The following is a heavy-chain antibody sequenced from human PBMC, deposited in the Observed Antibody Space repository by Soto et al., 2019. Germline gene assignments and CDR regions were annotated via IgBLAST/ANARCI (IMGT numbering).Heavy chain of an antibody. V-gene: IGHV4-39*01. Sequence: SETLSLTCTVSGGSISSSSYYWGWIRQPPGKGLEWIGSIYYSGSTYYNPSLKSRVTISVNTSKNQFSLKLSSVTAADTAVYYCARISPSYDILTGYTDYYYMDVWGKGTTVTVSS. D-gene: IGHD3-9*01. CDR1: GGSISSSSYY. J-gene: IGHJ6*03. CDR3: ARISPSYDILTGYTDYYYMDV. CDR2: IYYSGST.